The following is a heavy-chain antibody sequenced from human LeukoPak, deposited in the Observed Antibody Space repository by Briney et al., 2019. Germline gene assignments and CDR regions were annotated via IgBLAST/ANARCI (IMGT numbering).Heavy chain of an antibody. CDR1: GYTFTSYA. D-gene: IGHD3-10*01. CDR3: ASKYYGSGSYLDAFDI. Sequence: GASVKVSCKASGYTFTSYAMNWVRQAPGQGLEWMGWINTNTGNPTYAQGFTGRFVFSLDTSVSTAYLQISSLKAEDTAVYYCASKYYGSGSYLDAFDIWGQGTMVTVSS. J-gene: IGHJ3*02. V-gene: IGHV7-4-1*02. CDR2: INTNTGNP.